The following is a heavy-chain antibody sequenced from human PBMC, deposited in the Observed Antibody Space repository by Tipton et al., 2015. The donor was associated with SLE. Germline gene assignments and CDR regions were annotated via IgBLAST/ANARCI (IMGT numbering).Heavy chain of an antibody. V-gene: IGHV4-34*01. Sequence: TLSLTCTVYGGSFSGYNWAWIRLPPGKGLEWIGEINPGGGVNFNPSLRSRVTISIDTSESQFSLKLSSVTAADTAVYYCARGAAAGYYYYYYMDVWGKGTTVTVSS. CDR1: GGSFSGYN. CDR2: INPGGGV. J-gene: IGHJ6*03. D-gene: IGHD6-13*01. CDR3: ARGAAAGYYYYYYMDV.